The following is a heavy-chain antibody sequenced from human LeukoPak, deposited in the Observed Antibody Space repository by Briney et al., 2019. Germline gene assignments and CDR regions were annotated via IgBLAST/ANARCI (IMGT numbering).Heavy chain of an antibody. CDR3: ARSYGDYPRAHFDY. J-gene: IGHJ4*02. D-gene: IGHD4-17*01. CDR1: GYTFTSNY. V-gene: IGHV1-46*01. CDR2: ISPSGGST. Sequence: ASVKVSCKASGYTFTSNYMHWVRQAPGQGPEWMGVISPSGGSTTYAQKFQGRVTLTRDMSTSTDYLELSSLRSEDTAVYYCARSYGDYPRAHFDYWGQGTLVTVSS.